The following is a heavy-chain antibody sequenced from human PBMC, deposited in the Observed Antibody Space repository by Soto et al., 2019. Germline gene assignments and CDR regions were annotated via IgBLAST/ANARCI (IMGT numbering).Heavy chain of an antibody. D-gene: IGHD2-15*01. CDR2: ISSSSSYI. J-gene: IGHJ4*02. V-gene: IGHV3-21*01. Sequence: PGGSLRLSCAASGFTFSSYSMNWVRQAPGKGLEWVSSISSSSSYIYYADSVKGRFTISRDNAKNSLYLQMNSLRAEDTAVYYCARKVGRCSGGSCYRHYWGQGTLVTVSP. CDR1: GFTFSSYS. CDR3: ARKVGRCSGGSCYRHY.